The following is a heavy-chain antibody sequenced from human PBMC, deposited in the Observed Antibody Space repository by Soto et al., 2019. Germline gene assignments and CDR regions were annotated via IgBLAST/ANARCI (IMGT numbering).Heavy chain of an antibody. CDR1: GYTFTSYG. Sequence: ASVKVSCKASGYTFTSYGISWLRQAPGQGLEWMGWISAYNGNTNYAQKLQGRVTMTTDTSTSTAYMELRSLISDDTAVYYCERVSALWSPYGMDVWGQGTTVTVS. V-gene: IGHV1-18*04. J-gene: IGHJ6*02. CDR3: ERVSALWSPYGMDV. CDR2: ISAYNGNT. D-gene: IGHD2-21*01.